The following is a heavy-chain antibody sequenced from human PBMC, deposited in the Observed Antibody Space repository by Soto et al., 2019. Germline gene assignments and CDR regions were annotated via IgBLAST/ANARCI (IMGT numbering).Heavy chain of an antibody. J-gene: IGHJ4*02. CDR1: GYSFLSYY. D-gene: IGHD3-3*02. V-gene: IGHV1-46*01. CDR3: ARGGATIFGVIDY. Sequence: GXSVKVSYQASGYSFLSYYLLWVRQAPGQGLEWMGRFLASGGNTDYAQRFRGRVSMTRDTSTTNTVSLELTSLTSDDTAVYYCARGGATIFGVIDYWGQGTRVTVSS. CDR2: FLASGGNT.